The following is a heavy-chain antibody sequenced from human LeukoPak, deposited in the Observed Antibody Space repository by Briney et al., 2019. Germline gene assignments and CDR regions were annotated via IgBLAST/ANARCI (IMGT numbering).Heavy chain of an antibody. D-gene: IGHD2-15*01. J-gene: IGHJ4*02. V-gene: IGHV1-8*02. CDR1: GGTFSSYA. CDR2: MNPNSGNT. CDR3: ARVLYRTGSGLNY. Sequence: ASVKVSCKASGGTFSSYAISWVRQATGQGLEWMGWMNPNSGNTGYAQKFQGRVTMTRNTSISTAYMELSSLRSEDTAVYYCARVLYRTGSGLNYWGQGTLVAVSS.